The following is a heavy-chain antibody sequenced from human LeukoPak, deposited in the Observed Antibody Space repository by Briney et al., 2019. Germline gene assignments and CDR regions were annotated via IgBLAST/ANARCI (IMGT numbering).Heavy chain of an antibody. D-gene: IGHD4-23*01. CDR2: TNTDGSRT. V-gene: IGHV3-74*01. J-gene: IGHJ4*02. CDR1: GFTFSRYW. Sequence: GGSLRLSCAASGFTFSRYWMHWVRQAPGKGLVWVSRTNTDGSRTDYADSVKGRFTISRDNAKNTLYLQMNSLGVEDTAVYSCASDFGGHDDFWGQGILVTVSS. CDR3: ASDFGGHDDF.